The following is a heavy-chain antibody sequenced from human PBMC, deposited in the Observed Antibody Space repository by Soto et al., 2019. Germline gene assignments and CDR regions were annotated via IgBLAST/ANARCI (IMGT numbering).Heavy chain of an antibody. V-gene: IGHV3-15*01. J-gene: IGHJ4*02. D-gene: IGHD3-16*02. CDR2: IKSKADGGTT. CDR1: GAAFTNAW. CDR3: TTYDYIWGSDRIRWAY. Sequence: EVQLVESGGDLVKPGGSLRLSCAASGAAFTNAWMSWVRQAPGKGLEWVGRIKSKADGGTTDYAAPVQGRFTISRDDSMNMLCLQMNSLKTEDTAMYYCTTYDYIWGSDRIRWAYWGQGTLVSVSS.